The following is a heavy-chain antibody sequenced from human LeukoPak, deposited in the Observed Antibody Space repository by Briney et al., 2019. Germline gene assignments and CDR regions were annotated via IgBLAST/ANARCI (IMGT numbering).Heavy chain of an antibody. J-gene: IGHJ6*03. CDR2: ISSSSSYI. V-gene: IGHV3-21*01. Sequence: GGSLRLSCAASGFTFSSYSMNWVRQAPGKGLEWVSSISSSSSYIYYADSVKGRFTISRDNAKNSLYLQMNSLRAEDTAVYYRAREEVSGSYYAYYYYYYMDVWGKGTTVTVSS. D-gene: IGHD1-26*01. CDR3: AREEVSGSYYAYYYYYYMDV. CDR1: GFTFSSYS.